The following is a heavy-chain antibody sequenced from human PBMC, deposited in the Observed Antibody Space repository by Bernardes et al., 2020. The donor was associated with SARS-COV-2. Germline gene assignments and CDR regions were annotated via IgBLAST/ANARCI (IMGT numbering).Heavy chain of an antibody. D-gene: IGHD1-26*01. Sequence: SETLSLTCTVSGCSISSYYWCWIRQPPGKGLVWIGYIYHSGSTNYNPSLKSRVTISVDTSKDQFSLKLSTVTAADTAVYYCAGGGATVFYNYYGMDVWGQETTVTVSS. J-gene: IGHJ6*02. V-gene: IGHV4-59*01. CDR3: AGGGATVFYNYYGMDV. CDR1: GCSISSYY. CDR2: IYHSGST.